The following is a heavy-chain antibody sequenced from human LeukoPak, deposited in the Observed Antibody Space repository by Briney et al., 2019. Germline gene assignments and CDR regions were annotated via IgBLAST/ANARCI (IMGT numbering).Heavy chain of an antibody. J-gene: IGHJ4*02. CDR1: GGSISSGGYY. CDR2: IYYSGST. CDR3: ARVLATMATGYFDY. Sequence: SETLSLTCTVSGGSISSGGYYWSWIRQHPGKGLEWIGYIYYSGSTYYNPSLKSRVTISVDTSKNQFSLKLSSVTAADTAVYYCARVLATMATGYFDYWGQGTLVTVSS. D-gene: IGHD4/OR15-4a*01. V-gene: IGHV4-31*03.